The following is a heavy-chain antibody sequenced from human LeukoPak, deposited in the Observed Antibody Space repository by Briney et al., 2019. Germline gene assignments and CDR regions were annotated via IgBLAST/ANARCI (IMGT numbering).Heavy chain of an antibody. D-gene: IGHD3-3*01. CDR1: GFTVSNNY. CDR3: ARYDFILISYYDL. Sequence: GGSLRLSCAASGFTVSNNYMSWVRQAPGKKLEWVSDIYSDGTTFYADSVKGRFTISRDNSKNTLYLQMNSLRAEDTAVYHCARYDFILISYYDLWGRGALVTVSS. J-gene: IGHJ2*01. CDR2: IYSDGTT. V-gene: IGHV3-53*01.